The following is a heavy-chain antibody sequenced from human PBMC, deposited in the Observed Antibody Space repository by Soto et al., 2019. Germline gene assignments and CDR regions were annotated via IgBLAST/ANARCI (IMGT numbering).Heavy chain of an antibody. J-gene: IGHJ4*02. CDR3: ARRGSGSYYDY. CDR1: GFTFSSYA. Sequence: EVQLLESGGGLVQPGGSLRLSCAASGFTFSSYAMNWVRQAPGKGLERVSVISGSGGSTYYADSVKGRFTISRDNSKNTLNRQMNSLRAEDTAVYYCARRGSGSYYDYWGQGPLVTVSS. V-gene: IGHV3-23*01. D-gene: IGHD1-26*01. CDR2: ISGSGGST.